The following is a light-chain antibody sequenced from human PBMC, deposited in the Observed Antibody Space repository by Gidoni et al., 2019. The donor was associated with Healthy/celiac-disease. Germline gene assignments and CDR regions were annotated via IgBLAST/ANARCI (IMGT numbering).Light chain of an antibody. V-gene: IGLV1-51*01. CDR1: SSNIGNNY. Sequence: SVFTQPHSVSAAPGQKVTISCSGSSSNIGNNYVSWYQQLPGTAHKLLIYDNNKRPSGIPDRFSGSKSGTSATLGITGLQTGDEADYYCGTWDSSLSAGVFGGGTKLTVL. CDR3: GTWDSSLSAGV. CDR2: DNN. J-gene: IGLJ3*02.